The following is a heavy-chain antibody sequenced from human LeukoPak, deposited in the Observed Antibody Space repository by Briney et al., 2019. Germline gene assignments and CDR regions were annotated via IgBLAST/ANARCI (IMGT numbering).Heavy chain of an antibody. CDR2: ISYDGSNK. V-gene: IGHV3-30*18. CDR3: AKGTLIYYDSSGDYFDY. D-gene: IGHD3-22*01. CDR1: GFTFSSYG. J-gene: IGHJ4*02. Sequence: PGRSLRLSWAASGFTFSSYGMHWVRQAPGKGLEWVAVISYDGSNKYYADSVKGRFTISRDNSKNTLYLQMNSLRAEDTAVYYCAKGTLIYYDSSGDYFDYWGQGTLVTVPS.